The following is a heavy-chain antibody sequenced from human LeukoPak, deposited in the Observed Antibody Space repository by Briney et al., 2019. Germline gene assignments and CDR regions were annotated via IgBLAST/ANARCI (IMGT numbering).Heavy chain of an antibody. V-gene: IGHV3-23*01. D-gene: IGHD5-24*01. CDR2: ISGSGGST. CDR3: ARGRDGYSFDY. CDR1: GFTFSSYA. J-gene: IGHJ4*02. Sequence: GGSLRLSCAASGFTFSSYAMSWVRQAPGKGQEWVSAISGSGGSTYYADSVKGRFTISRDNSKNTLYLQMNSLRAEDTAVYYCARGRDGYSFDYWGQGTLVTVSS.